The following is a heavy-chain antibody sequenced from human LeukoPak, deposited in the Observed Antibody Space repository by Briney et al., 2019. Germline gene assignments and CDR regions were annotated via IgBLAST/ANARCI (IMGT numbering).Heavy chain of an antibody. CDR1: GGSISGYF. CDR2: IHYSGDT. D-gene: IGHD3-10*01. V-gene: IGHV4-59*08. J-gene: IGHJ4*02. Sequence: SETLSLTCTVSGGSISGYFWSWIRQPPGKRLGWVGYIHYSGDTNYNPSLNSRVTISVDTSKQFSLRLSSVTAEDTAVYYCARYGITTVRGGKYYFDSWGQGTLVTVSS. CDR3: ARYGITTVRGGKYYFDS.